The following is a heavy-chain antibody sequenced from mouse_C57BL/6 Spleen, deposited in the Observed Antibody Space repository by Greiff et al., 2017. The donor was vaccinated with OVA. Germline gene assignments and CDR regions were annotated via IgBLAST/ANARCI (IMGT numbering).Heavy chain of an antibody. Sequence: VQLKQSGAELVRPGASVKLSCTASGFNIKDDYMHWVKQRPEQGLEWIGWIDPENGDTEYASKFQGKATITADTSSNTAYLQLSSLTSEDTAVYYCTYSSGYDYFDYWGQGTTLTVSS. J-gene: IGHJ2*01. D-gene: IGHD3-2*02. CDR2: IDPENGDT. CDR1: GFNIKDDY. V-gene: IGHV14-4*01. CDR3: TYSSGYDYFDY.